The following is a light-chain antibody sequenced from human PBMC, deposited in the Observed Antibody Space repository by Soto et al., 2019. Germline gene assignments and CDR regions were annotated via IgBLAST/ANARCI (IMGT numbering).Light chain of an antibody. V-gene: IGLV1-40*01. CDR2: GNS. CDR1: SSNIGAGYD. CDR3: QSYDSSLSVSYV. Sequence: QSVLTQPPSVSGAPGQRVTISCTGSSSNIGAGYDVHWYQRLPGTAPKLLIYGNSNRPSGVPDRFSGSKSGTSASLAITGLQAEDEADYYCQSYDSSLSVSYVFGTGTXVTVL. J-gene: IGLJ1*01.